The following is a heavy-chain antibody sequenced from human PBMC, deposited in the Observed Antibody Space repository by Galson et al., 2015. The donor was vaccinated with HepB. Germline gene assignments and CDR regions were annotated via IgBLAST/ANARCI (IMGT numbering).Heavy chain of an antibody. V-gene: IGHV1-2*02. J-gene: IGHJ6*02. CDR3: AREGDDSTYYFTSSPYGGMDV. D-gene: IGHD2/OR15-2a*01. CDR2: IIPNSGAT. CDR1: GYTFIGYY. Sequence: SVKVSCKASGYTFIGYYIHWVRQAPGQGLEWMGWIIPNSGATKYAQKFQGRVTMTRDTSISTAYMELSSLTSDDAAVYYCAREGDDSTYYFTSSPYGGMDVWGQGTTVTVSS.